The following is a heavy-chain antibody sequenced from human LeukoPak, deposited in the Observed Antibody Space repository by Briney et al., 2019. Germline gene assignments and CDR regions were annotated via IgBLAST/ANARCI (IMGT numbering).Heavy chain of an antibody. J-gene: IGHJ4*02. CDR1: GGSITSSNYY. D-gene: IGHD2-2*02. V-gene: IGHV4-39*01. Sequence: PSETLSLTCTVSGGSITSSNYYWGWIRQPPGKGLEWIGSIYYSGGTYYNPSLTSRVTISVDTSKNQCSLKSSSVTAADTALYYCALRTIPPYYFDYWGQGTLVTVSS. CDR3: ALRTIPPYYFDY. CDR2: IYYSGGT.